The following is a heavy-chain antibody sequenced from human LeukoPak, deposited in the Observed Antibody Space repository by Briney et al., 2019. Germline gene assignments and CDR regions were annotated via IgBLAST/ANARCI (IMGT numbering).Heavy chain of an antibody. J-gene: IGHJ6*04. CDR3: ARAARYSSGWSLVYGMDV. D-gene: IGHD6-19*01. CDR2: INHSGST. CDR1: GGSFSGCY. V-gene: IGHV4-34*01. Sequence: SETLSLTCAVYGGSFSGCYWSWIRQPPGKGLEWIGEINHSGSTNYNPSLKSRVTISVDTSNNQFSLKLSSVTAADTAVYYCARAARYSSGWSLVYGMDVWGKGTTVTVSS.